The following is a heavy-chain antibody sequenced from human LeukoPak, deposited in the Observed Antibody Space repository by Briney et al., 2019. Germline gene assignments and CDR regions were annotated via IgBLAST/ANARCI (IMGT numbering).Heavy chain of an antibody. CDR1: GFTFSNYW. Sequence: GGSLTLSCAASGFTFSNYWMHWVRPAPGKELVGVSRINSDGSSTSYTDSVKGRFTITRDNAKNTLYLQMNSLRAKDKAVYYCARVSSGSYFGYYFYYMDVWGKGTTVTVSS. J-gene: IGHJ6*03. D-gene: IGHD1-26*01. CDR3: ARVSSGSYFGYYFYYMDV. V-gene: IGHV3-74*01. CDR2: INSDGSST.